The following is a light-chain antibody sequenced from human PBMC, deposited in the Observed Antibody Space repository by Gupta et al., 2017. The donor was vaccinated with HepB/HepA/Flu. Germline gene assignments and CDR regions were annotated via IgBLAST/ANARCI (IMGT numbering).Light chain of an antibody. CDR3: QHRNSSPSA. V-gene: IGKV1-9*01. J-gene: IGKJ2*01. CDR1: QGISSY. Sequence: DIELTQSPSFLSASVGDRVTITCRASQGISSYLAWYQQKPGKAPKLLISAASTWKSGVPSRFSGSGSGTEFTLTISSLQPEDFATYYCQHRNSSPSAFGQGTKMEIK. CDR2: AAS.